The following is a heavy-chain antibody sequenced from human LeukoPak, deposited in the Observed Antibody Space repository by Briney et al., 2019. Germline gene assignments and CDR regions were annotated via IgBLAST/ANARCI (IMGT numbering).Heavy chain of an antibody. CDR3: GVVAASYYYYGMDV. J-gene: IGHJ6*02. Sequence: SGTLSLTCTVSGGSISSYYWSWIRQPAGKGLEWIGGIYTSGSTNYNPSLKSRVTMSVDTSTNQFSMKLSSVTAADTAVYYCGVVAASYYYYGMDVWGQGTTVTVSS. CDR1: GGSISSYY. D-gene: IGHD2-15*01. V-gene: IGHV4-4*07. CDR2: IYTSGST.